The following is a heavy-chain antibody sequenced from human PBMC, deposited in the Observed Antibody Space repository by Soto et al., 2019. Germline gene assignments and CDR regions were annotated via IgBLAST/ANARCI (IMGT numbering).Heavy chain of an antibody. CDR2: ISGSGGST. CDR3: AKEVRVRGVIISDYFDY. CDR1: GFTFSSYA. Sequence: EVQLLESGGGLVQPGGSLRLSCAASGFTFSSYAMSWVRQAPGKGLEWVSAISGSGGSTYYADSVKGRFTISRDNSKNTLYLQMNSLRAEDTAVYYCAKEVRVRGVIISDYFDYWGQGTLVTVSS. V-gene: IGHV3-23*01. D-gene: IGHD3-10*01. J-gene: IGHJ4*02.